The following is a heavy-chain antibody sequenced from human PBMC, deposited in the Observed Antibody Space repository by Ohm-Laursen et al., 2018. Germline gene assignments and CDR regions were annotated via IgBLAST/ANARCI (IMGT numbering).Heavy chain of an antibody. V-gene: IGHV4-59*01. CDR2: INHSGST. CDR3: ARDLIAYCPTTSCDNFGMDV. CDR1: GGSISSYY. D-gene: IGHD2-2*01. Sequence: SDTLSLTCTVSGGSISSYYWSWIRQPPGKGLEWIGYINHSGSTNYNPSLKSRLNISVDTSKNQFSLKLTSVTAADTAVYYCARDLIAYCPTTSCDNFGMDVWGQGTTVTVSS. J-gene: IGHJ6*02.